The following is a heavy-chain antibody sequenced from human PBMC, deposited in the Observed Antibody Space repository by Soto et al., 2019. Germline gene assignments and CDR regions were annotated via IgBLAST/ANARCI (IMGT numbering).Heavy chain of an antibody. CDR3: AGWADYYGDYTT. D-gene: IGHD4-17*01. J-gene: IGHJ5*02. CDR1: GFTFSSYS. Sequence: EVQLVESGGGLVKPGGSLRLSCAASGFTFSSYSMNWVRQAPGKGLEWVSSISSSSIYIYYADSVKGRFTISRDNAKNSLYLQMNSLRAEDTAVYYCAGWADYYGDYTTWGQGTLVTVSS. CDR2: ISSSSIYI. V-gene: IGHV3-21*01.